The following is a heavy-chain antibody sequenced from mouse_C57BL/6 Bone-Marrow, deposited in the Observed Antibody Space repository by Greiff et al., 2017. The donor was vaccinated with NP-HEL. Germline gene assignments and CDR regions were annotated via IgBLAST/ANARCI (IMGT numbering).Heavy chain of an antibody. CDR1: GYTFTSYW. CDR3: AREGGSSYAMDY. Sequence: VQLQQPGAELVMPGASVKLSCKASGYTFTSYWMHWVKQRPGQGLEWIGEIDPSDSYTTYNQQFQGQSTLTVDKSSSPSYMQLRSLTSQFSAVDYCAREGGSSYAMDYWGQGTSVTVSS. J-gene: IGHJ4*01. CDR2: IDPSDSYT. D-gene: IGHD1-1*01. V-gene: IGHV1-69*01.